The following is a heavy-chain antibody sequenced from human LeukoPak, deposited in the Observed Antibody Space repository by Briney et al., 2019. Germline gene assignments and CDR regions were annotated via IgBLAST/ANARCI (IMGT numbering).Heavy chain of an antibody. CDR2: IKQDGREK. CDR1: GFTFSNYC. CDR3: ARASPERGYSYGPLDNYFDY. J-gene: IGHJ4*02. Sequence: GGSLRLSCAASGFTFSNYCMSWVRQAPGKGLEWVVNIKQDGREKYYVDSGKGRYTISRDNAKNSLYLQMNSLRAVDTAVYYCARASPERGYSYGPLDNYFDYWGQGTLVTVSS. V-gene: IGHV3-7*01. D-gene: IGHD5-18*01.